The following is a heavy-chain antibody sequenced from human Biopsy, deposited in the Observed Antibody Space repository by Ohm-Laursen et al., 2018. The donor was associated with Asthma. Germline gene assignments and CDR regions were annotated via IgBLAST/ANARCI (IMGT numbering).Heavy chain of an antibody. D-gene: IGHD3-10*01. CDR3: GRERSYMVDY. CDR1: GFTFGSYG. Sequence: SLRLSCTASGFTFGSYGLHWVRQAPGKGLEWVSDIWFDGSNKHYADFVKGRFTISRDNSKITLYLQMNSLRAEDTALYYCGRERSYMVDYWGQGTLVNVSS. J-gene: IGHJ4*02. CDR2: IWFDGSNK. V-gene: IGHV3-33*01.